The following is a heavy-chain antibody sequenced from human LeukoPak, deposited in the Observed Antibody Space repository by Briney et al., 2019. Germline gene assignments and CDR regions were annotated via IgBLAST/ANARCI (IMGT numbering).Heavy chain of an antibody. Sequence: PGGSLRLSCEASGFTFSRYWMCWVRQAPGKGLVWLSRINGDATSTNYADSVKGRFTISRDDAKNSLYLQMNSLRAEDTAIYYCAKVPRQHDNWFDPWGQGTLVTVSS. D-gene: IGHD3-9*01. CDR1: GFTFSRYW. V-gene: IGHV3-74*01. CDR2: INGDATST. CDR3: AKVPRQHDNWFDP. J-gene: IGHJ5*02.